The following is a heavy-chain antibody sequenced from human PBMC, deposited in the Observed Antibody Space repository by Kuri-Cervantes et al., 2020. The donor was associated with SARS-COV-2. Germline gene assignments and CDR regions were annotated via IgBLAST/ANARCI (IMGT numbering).Heavy chain of an antibody. CDR1: GGTFSSYA. J-gene: IGHJ2*01. CDR3: ARALNDFWSGYYSSWYFDL. V-gene: IGHV1-2*02. D-gene: IGHD3-3*01. Sequence: ASVKVSCKASGGTFSSYAISWVRQAPGQGLEWMGWINPNSGGTNYALKFQGRVTMTRDTSISTAYMELSRLRSDDTAVYYCARALNDFWSGYYSSWYFDLWGRGTLVTVSS. CDR2: INPNSGGT.